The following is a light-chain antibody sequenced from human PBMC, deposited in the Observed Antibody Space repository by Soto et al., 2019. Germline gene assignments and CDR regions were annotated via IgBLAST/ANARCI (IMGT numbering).Light chain of an antibody. CDR3: QQYGNSPQIN. J-gene: IGKJ5*01. V-gene: IGKV3D-20*01. CDR1: QSVGTY. Sequence: IVLTQSPATLSLSPGERATLSCVASQSVGTYIAWYKQKPGLAPRLVMFDSSTRATGIPDRFSGSGSGTDFTLTISRLEPEDFAVYFCQQYGNSPQINFGQGTRLEIK. CDR2: DSS.